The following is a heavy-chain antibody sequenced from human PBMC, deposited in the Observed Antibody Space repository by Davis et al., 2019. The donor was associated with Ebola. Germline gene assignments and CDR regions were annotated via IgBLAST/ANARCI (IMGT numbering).Heavy chain of an antibody. V-gene: IGHV1-2*04. CDR2: INPHSGAT. Sequence: ASVKVSCKASGYSFTGHYIYWVRQAPGQGLECLGWINPHSGATIYTQKSQGWVTMTTDTSITTAYLELRRLKIDDTAVYYCARGSSDYYASGSYSNPFDYWGQGTLVTVSS. CDR3: ARGSSDYYASGSYSNPFDY. D-gene: IGHD3-10*01. CDR1: GYSFTGHY. J-gene: IGHJ4*02.